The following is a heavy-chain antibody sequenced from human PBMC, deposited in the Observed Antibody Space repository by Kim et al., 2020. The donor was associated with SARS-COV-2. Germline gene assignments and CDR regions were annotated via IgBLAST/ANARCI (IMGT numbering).Heavy chain of an antibody. D-gene: IGHD2-21*02. CDR3: ANRTLYCGGDCYSYYWFFDL. CDR2: IIPILGIA. V-gene: IGHV1-69*04. CDR1: GGTFSSYA. J-gene: IGHJ2*01. Sequence: ASVKVSCKASGGTFSSYAISWVRQAPGQGLEWMGRIIPILGIANYAQKFQGRVTITADKSTSTAYLELSRLRSEDTAVYYCANRTLYCGGDCYSYYWFFDLWGRGTLVTVSS.